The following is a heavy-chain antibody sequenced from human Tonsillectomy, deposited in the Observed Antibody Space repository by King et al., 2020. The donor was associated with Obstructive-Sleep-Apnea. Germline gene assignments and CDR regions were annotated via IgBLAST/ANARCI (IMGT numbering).Heavy chain of an antibody. Sequence: VQLQQWGAGLLKPSETLSLTCAVYGGSFSCYYWSWIRQPPGKGLEWIGEINHSGSTNYNPSLKSRVTISVDTYKNQFSLKLSSVTAADTAVYYCASQGIVVVPAAWRGDWFDPWGQGTLVTVSS. CDR2: INHSGST. CDR1: GGSFSCYY. V-gene: IGHV4-34*01. CDR3: ASQGIVVVPAAWRGDWFDP. D-gene: IGHD2-2*01. J-gene: IGHJ5*02.